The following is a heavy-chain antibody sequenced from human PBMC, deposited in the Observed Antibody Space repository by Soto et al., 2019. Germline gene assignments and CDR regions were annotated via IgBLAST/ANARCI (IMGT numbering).Heavy chain of an antibody. CDR2: IWHDGNDK. J-gene: IGHJ4*02. Sequence: GGSLRLSCAASGFTFSSYGMHWVRQAPGKGLEWVAVIWHDGNDKYYADFVKGRFTISRDNAKNTVSLQMNSLRAEDTAVYYCARARHSSSSGYFEYWGQGTLVTVSS. CDR3: ARARHSSSSGYFEY. D-gene: IGHD6-6*01. CDR1: GFTFSSYG. V-gene: IGHV3-33*01.